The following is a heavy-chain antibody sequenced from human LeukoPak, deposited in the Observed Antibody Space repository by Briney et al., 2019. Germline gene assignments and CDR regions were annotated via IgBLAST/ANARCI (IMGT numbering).Heavy chain of an antibody. CDR1: GFTFDCCG. V-gene: IGHV3-30*02. CDR3: AKGVVTFDY. D-gene: IGHD3-3*01. J-gene: IGHJ4*02. CDR2: IRNVGNDK. Sequence: GGSLRLSCAASGFTFDCCGMHWVRQAPGKGLEWVAFIRNVGNDKYYADSVKGRFTISRDNSKNTLYLQMNSLRAEDTAVYYCAKGVVTFDYWGQGTLVTVSS.